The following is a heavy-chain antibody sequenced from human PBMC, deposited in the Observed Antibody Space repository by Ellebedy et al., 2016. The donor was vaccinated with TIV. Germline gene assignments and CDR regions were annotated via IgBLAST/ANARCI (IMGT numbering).Heavy chain of an antibody. CDR2: INAGNGNT. CDR1: GYTFTSFA. CDR3: ARESTYAYGSGRGAFDI. D-gene: IGHD3-10*01. J-gene: IGHJ3*02. V-gene: IGHV1-3*01. Sequence: AASVKVSCKASGYTFTSFAMHWVRQAPGQRLEWMGWINAGNGNTKYSQKFQGRVTITRDTSASTAYMELSSLRSEDTAVYYCARESTYAYGSGRGAFDIWGQGTMVTVSS.